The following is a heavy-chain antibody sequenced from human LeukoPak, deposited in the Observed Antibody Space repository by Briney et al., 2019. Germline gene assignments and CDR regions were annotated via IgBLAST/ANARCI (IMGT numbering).Heavy chain of an antibody. D-gene: IGHD6-13*01. CDR3: ARVIAAAGTDY. CDR1: GGSVGSGGYY. Sequence: SQTLSLTCTVSGGSVGSGGYYWSWIRQHPGKGLESLGYIYYSGITYYKPSCEGGVTISVDTSKNQFSLKLSSVTAADTAVNYGARVIAAAGTDYWGQGTLVTVSS. V-gene: IGHV4-31*03. J-gene: IGHJ4*02. CDR2: IYYSGIT.